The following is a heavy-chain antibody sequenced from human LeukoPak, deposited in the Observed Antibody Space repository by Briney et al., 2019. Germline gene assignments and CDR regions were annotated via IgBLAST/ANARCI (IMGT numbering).Heavy chain of an antibody. Sequence: SETLSLTCTVSGASISGYYWSWIRQPAGKGLEWIGRIYSSGTTNYNPPLKSRVTMSEDKSKNQFSLKLNSVTAADTAVYYCARDGEGYIDGHYYYYMDVWGKGTTVTVSS. CDR3: ARDGEGYIDGHYYYYMDV. V-gene: IGHV4-4*07. CDR1: GASISGYY. CDR2: IYSSGTT. J-gene: IGHJ6*03. D-gene: IGHD5-18*01.